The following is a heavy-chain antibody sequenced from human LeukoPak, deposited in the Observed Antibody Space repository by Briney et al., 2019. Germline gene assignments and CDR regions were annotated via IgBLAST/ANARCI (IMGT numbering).Heavy chain of an antibody. V-gene: IGHV1-46*01. CDR1: GYTFTSYY. CDR2: INPSGGST. Sequence: ASVKVSCTASGYTFTSYYMHWVRQAPGRGLEWMGIINPSGGSTSYAQKFQGRVTMTRDTSTSTVYMELSSLRSGDTAVYYCASSIVVVPAAIARIYYYGMDVWGQGTTVTVSS. CDR3: ASSIVVVPAAIARIYYYGMDV. J-gene: IGHJ6*02. D-gene: IGHD2-2*02.